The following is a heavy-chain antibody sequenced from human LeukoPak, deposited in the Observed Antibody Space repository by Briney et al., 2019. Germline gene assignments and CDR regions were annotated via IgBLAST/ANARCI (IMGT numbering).Heavy chain of an antibody. V-gene: IGHV3-21*01. Sequence: GGSLRLSCAASGFTFSSYSMNWVRQAPGKGLEWGSSISSSRSYIYYADSVKGGFTISRDNAKNSLYLQMNSLRAEDTAVYYCARGGLDDILDYWGQGTLVTVSS. CDR2: ISSSRSYI. D-gene: IGHD3-9*01. J-gene: IGHJ4*02. CDR1: GFTFSSYS. CDR3: ARGGLDDILDY.